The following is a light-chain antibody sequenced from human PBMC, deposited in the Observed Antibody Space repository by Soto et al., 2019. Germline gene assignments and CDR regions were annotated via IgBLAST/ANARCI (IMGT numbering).Light chain of an antibody. CDR2: GAS. V-gene: IGKV3-20*01. CDR1: QSVTKNY. CDR3: QQYGNSPWT. J-gene: IGKJ1*01. Sequence: EIVLTQSPGTLSFSPGERATLSCRASQSVTKNYLAWFQQKPGQAPRLLIYGASSRTAGIPDRFSGSGSETDFTLTISRLEPEDFAVYFCQQYGNSPWTFAQGTKVDIK.